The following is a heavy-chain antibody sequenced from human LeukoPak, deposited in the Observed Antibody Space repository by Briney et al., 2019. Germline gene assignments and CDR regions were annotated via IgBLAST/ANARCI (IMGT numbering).Heavy chain of an antibody. J-gene: IGHJ4*02. V-gene: IGHV1-69*13. CDR1: GYTFTSYY. CDR3: ATYCSSANCYTWGYYFDY. CDR2: IIPIPGTA. D-gene: IGHD2-2*01. Sequence: ASVKVSCKESGYTFTSYYMHWVRQAPGQGLEWMGGIIPIPGTANYAQKFQGRVTITADESTSTAYMELSSLRSEDTAMYYCATYCSSANCYTWGYYFDYWGQGTLVTVSS.